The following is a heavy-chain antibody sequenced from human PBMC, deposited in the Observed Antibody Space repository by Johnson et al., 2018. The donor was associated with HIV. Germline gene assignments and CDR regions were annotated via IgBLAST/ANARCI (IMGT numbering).Heavy chain of an antibody. V-gene: IGHV3-30*04. D-gene: IGHD4-23*01. CDR2: ISYDGSNK. J-gene: IGHJ3*02. Sequence: APGKGLEWVAVISYDGSNKYYADSVKGRFTISRDNSKNTLYLQMDGLRPEDTAVYYCARGAGEAYGGNLRDAFDIWGQGTMVTVSS. CDR3: ARGAGEAYGGNLRDAFDI.